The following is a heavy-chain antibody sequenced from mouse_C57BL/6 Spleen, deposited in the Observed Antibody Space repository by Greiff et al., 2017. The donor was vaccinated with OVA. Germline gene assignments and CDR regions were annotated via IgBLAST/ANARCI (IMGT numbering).Heavy chain of an antibody. CDR2: IDPSASYT. D-gene: IGHD2-3*01. CDR3: ARGGIYDGHYGAY. CDR1: GYTFTSYW. J-gene: IGHJ3*01. Sequence: VQLQQPGAELVMPGASVKLSCKASGYTFTSYWMHWVKQRPGQGLEWIGEIDPSASYTNYNQKFKGKSTLTVAKSSSTAYMQLSSLTSEDSAVYYCARGGIYDGHYGAYWGQGTLVTVSA. V-gene: IGHV1-69*01.